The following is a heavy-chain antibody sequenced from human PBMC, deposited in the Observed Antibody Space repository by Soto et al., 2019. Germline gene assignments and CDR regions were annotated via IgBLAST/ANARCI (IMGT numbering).Heavy chain of an antibody. CDR2: ISYDGSNK. Sequence: QVQLVESGGGVVQPGRSLRLSCAASGFTFSSYGMHWVRQAPGTGLEWVAVISYDGSNKYYADSVKGRFTISRDNSKNTLYLQMNSLRAEDTAVYYCAKAEYSSSFTHFDYWGQGTLVTVSS. V-gene: IGHV3-30*18. D-gene: IGHD6-6*01. J-gene: IGHJ4*02. CDR1: GFTFSSYG. CDR3: AKAEYSSSFTHFDY.